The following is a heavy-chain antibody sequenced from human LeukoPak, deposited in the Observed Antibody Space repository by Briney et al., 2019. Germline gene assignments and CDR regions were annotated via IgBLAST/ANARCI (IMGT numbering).Heavy chain of an antibody. D-gene: IGHD4-17*01. CDR3: ARIDGDYEVY. J-gene: IGHJ4*02. CDR1: GGSISTNY. Sequence: PSETLSLTCTVSGGSISTNYWSWIRQPPGKGLEWIGNIFYSGRNNYNPSLRSRVTMSVDTSKNQFSLKLSSVTAADTAVYYCARIDGDYEVYWGQGTLVTVSS. V-gene: IGHV4-59*08. CDR2: IFYSGRN.